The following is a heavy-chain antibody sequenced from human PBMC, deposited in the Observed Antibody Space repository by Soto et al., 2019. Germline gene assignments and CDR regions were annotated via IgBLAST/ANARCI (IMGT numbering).Heavy chain of an antibody. J-gene: IGHJ4*02. V-gene: IGHV3-23*01. Sequence: GESLKISCVGSGFTFSSYAMSWVRQAPGKGLEWVSAISGTGGSTFYADSVKGRFTISRDNSKNTLYLQMNSLRVDDTAVYYCAKIWVAATDDGYWGQGTLVTVSS. D-gene: IGHD2-15*01. CDR2: ISGTGGST. CDR1: GFTFSSYA. CDR3: AKIWVAATDDGY.